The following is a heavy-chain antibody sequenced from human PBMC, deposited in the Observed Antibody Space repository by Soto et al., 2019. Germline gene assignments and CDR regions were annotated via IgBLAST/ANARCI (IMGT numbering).Heavy chain of an antibody. CDR1: GFTFSSYA. J-gene: IGHJ6*02. CDR3: AKGSGYYDILTGYYGDYYYYGMDV. V-gene: IGHV3-23*01. D-gene: IGHD3-9*01. Sequence: GGSLRLSCAASGFTFSSYAMSWVRQAPGKGLEWVSAISGSGGSTYYADPVKGRLTISRDNSKNTLYLQMNSLRAEDTAVYYCAKGSGYYDILTGYYGDYYYYGMDVWGQGTTVTVSS. CDR2: ISGSGGST.